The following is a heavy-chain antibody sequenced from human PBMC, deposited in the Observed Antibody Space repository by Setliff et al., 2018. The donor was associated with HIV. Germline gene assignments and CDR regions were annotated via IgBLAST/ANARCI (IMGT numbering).Heavy chain of an antibody. V-gene: IGHV3-30*04. J-gene: IGHJ4*02. CDR1: GFLFSAYA. Sequence: LSLTCAASGFLFSAYAIHWVRQAPGEGLEWVAVISDDGHTKYYIDSVKGRFTVSRDNSKNTLYLQMTSVRAEDTAVYYCTRDIALAGDLLGGDYWGQGTLVTV. D-gene: IGHD6-19*01. CDR3: TRDIALAGDLLGGDY. CDR2: ISDDGHTK.